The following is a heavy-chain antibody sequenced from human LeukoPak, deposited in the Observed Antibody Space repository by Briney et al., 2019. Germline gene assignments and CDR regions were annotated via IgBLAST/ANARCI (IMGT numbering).Heavy chain of an antibody. CDR2: IYYSGST. CDR3: ARIYSSSWYYFDY. J-gene: IGHJ4*02. CDR1: GGSISSYY. V-gene: IGHV4-59*01. Sequence: SETLSLTCTVSGGSISSYYWSWIRQPPGKGLEWIGYIYYSGSTNYNPSLKSRVTISVDTSKNQFSLKLSSVTAADTAVYYCARIYSSSWYYFDYWGQGTLSPSPQ. D-gene: IGHD6-13*01.